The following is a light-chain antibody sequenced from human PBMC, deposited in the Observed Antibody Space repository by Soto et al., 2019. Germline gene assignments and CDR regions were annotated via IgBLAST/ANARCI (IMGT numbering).Light chain of an antibody. CDR2: GDI. Sequence: QSVLTQPPSVSGAPGQRVTISCTGTSSNIGAGYDVHWYQQLPGTAPKLLIYGDINPPSGGPDRFSGSKSGSSASLAITGLQAEDEADYYCQSYDSRLTAYVFGTGTKLTVL. J-gene: IGLJ1*01. V-gene: IGLV1-40*01. CDR1: SSNIGAGYD. CDR3: QSYDSRLTAYV.